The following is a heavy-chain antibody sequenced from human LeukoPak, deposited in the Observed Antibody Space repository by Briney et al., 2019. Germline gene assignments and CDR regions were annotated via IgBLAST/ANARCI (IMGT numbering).Heavy chain of an antibody. CDR2: IYYSGTT. D-gene: IGHD3-16*01. J-gene: IGHJ5*02. V-gene: IGHV4-39*01. CDR3: ARYSYGGEDWFDP. CDR1: GDSVSSTRYY. Sequence: SETLSLTCTVSGDSVSSTRYYWGWIRQPPGKVREWIGSIYYSGTTYYNPSLKSRVTILLDMSKNQFSLRLTSVTAADTAVYYCARYSYGGEDWFDPWGQGTLVTVSS.